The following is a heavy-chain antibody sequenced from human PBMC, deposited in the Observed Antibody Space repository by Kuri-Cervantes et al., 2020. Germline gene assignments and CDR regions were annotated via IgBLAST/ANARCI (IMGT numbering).Heavy chain of an antibody. CDR3: AKSGYYYDSSGYYGPLGGFDY. Sequence: GESLKISCAASGFTFSSYGMHWVRQAPGKGLEWVAVISYDGSNKYYADSVKGRFTISRDNSKNTLYLQMNSLRAEDTAVYYCAKSGYYYDSSGYYGPLGGFDYWGQGTLVTVSS. CDR1: GFTFSSYG. D-gene: IGHD3-22*01. J-gene: IGHJ4*02. V-gene: IGHV3-30*18. CDR2: ISYDGSNK.